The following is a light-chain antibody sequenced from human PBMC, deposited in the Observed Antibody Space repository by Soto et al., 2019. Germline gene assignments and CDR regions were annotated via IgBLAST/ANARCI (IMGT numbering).Light chain of an antibody. CDR1: SSDVGSYNL. CDR3: SSYAGSTTYVV. V-gene: IGLV2-23*01. Sequence: QSVLTQPASVSGSPGQSITISCTGTSSDVGSYNLVSWYQQHPGKAPKLMIYEDTKRPSGVSNRFSGSKSGNTASLTISGLQAEDEADYYCSSYAGSTTYVVFGGGTKL. CDR2: EDT. J-gene: IGLJ2*01.